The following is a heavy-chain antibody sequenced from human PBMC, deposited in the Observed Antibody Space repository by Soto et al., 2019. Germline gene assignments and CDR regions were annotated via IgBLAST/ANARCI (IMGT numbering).Heavy chain of an antibody. CDR3: ARDLSSRGYFDY. D-gene: IGHD2-15*01. J-gene: IGHJ4*02. Sequence: PSETLSLTCTVSGGSISSYYWSWIRQPPGKGLEWIGYIYYSGSTNYNPSLKSRVTISVDTSKNQFSLKLSSVTAADTAVYYCARDLSSRGYFDYWGQGTLVTVS. CDR1: GGSISSYY. CDR2: IYYSGST. V-gene: IGHV4-59*01.